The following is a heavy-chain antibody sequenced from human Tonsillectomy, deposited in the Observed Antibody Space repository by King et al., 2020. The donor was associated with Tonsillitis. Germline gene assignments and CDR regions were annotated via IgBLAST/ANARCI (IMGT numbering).Heavy chain of an antibody. Sequence: VQLVESGGGLVQPGGSLRLSCAASGFTFSSYAMSWVRQAPGKGLEWVSGISGSGGSTYSADSVKGRVTISRDNSKNTLYLQMNSLRVDDTAVYYCAKDKVATMPRDVFDFWGQGTMVTVSS. V-gene: IGHV3-23*04. CDR1: GFTFSSYA. D-gene: IGHD5-12*01. CDR2: ISGSGGST. J-gene: IGHJ3*01. CDR3: AKDKVATMPRDVFDF.